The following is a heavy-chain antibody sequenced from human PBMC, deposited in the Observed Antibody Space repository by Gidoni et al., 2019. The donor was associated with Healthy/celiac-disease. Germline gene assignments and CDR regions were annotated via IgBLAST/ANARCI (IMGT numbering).Heavy chain of an antibody. D-gene: IGHD5-12*01. V-gene: IGHV4-34*01. CDR1: GGSFSGYY. Sequence: QVQLQQWGAGLLKPSETLSLTCAVYGGSFSGYYWSWIRQPPGKGLEWIGEINHSGSTNYNPSLKSRVTISVDTSKNQFSLKLSSVTAADTAVYYCARSLPRILRPNWFDPWGQGTLVTVSS. CDR3: ARSLPRILRPNWFDP. J-gene: IGHJ5*02. CDR2: INHSGST.